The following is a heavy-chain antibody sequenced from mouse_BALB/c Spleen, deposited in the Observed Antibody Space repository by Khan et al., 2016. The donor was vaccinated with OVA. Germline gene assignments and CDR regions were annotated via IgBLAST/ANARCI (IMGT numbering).Heavy chain of an antibody. CDR1: GYTFTDYI. CDR3: ARGGYSAFAY. V-gene: IGHV1-75*01. Sequence: VQLQEFGPELVKPGASLKVSCKASGYTFTDYIIGWVKQSTRQGLEWIGDIFPGSDTPYYNEKFKDKATLTVDKSANTAYMQLSSLTSEASAVYCCARGGYSAFAYWGLGTLVTVSA. D-gene: IGHD2-14*01. CDR2: IFPGSDTP. J-gene: IGHJ3*01.